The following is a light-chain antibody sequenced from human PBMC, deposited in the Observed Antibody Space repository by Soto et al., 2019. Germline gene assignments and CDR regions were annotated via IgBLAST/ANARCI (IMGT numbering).Light chain of an antibody. J-gene: IGKJ2*01. V-gene: IGKV3-20*01. Sequence: EVVLTQSPGTLSLSPGESATLSCRASQSVSNNYFAWYQQKPGQAPRLRIFGSSDRATGIPDRFSGSGSGTDFTLTISRLEPEDFAVYYCHQYGSSPPYTFGQGTKLEIK. CDR1: QSVSNNY. CDR3: HQYGSSPPYT. CDR2: GSS.